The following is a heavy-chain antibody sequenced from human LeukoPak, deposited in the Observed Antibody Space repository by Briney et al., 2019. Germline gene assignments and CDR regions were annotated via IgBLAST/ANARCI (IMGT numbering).Heavy chain of an antibody. V-gene: IGHV5-51*01. CDR3: AAGMAARGKYYFDY. Sequence: GESLKMSCKGSGYSFTSYWIGWVRQMPGKGLECTGIVYAGDSDTRYSPYFQGQVTISADKSISTACLQWSSLKAADTAMYYCAAGMAARGKYYFDYWGQGTLVTVSS. D-gene: IGHD6-13*01. CDR2: VYAGDSDT. CDR1: GYSFTSYW. J-gene: IGHJ4*02.